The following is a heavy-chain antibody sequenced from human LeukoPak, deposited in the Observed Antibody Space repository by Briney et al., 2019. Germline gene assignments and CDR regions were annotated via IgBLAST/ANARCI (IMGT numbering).Heavy chain of an antibody. CDR3: VREGMEYSFEY. CDR2: IYSGAST. CDR1: GFTVSSSF. D-gene: IGHD2-8*01. Sequence: GGSLRLSCAAAGFTVSSSFMSWVRQDPGKGMEWVSVIYSGASTYYADSVKGRFTISRDNSKNTLYLQMNGLRADDTAVYYWVREGMEYSFEYWGQGTLVTVSS. J-gene: IGHJ4*02. V-gene: IGHV3-53*01.